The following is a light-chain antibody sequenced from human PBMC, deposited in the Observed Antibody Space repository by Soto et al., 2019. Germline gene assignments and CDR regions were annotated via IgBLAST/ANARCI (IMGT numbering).Light chain of an antibody. CDR3: QQYGSSPRT. CDR1: QSVNSNY. J-gene: IGKJ1*01. CDR2: DVS. Sequence: EIVLTQSPVTLSLSPGERATLSCGASQSVNSNYLAWYQQKPGLAPRLLIYDVSSRDAGIPDRFSGSGSGTDFTLTISRLEPEEFAVYYCQQYGSSPRTFGQGTKVEIK. V-gene: IGKV3D-20*01.